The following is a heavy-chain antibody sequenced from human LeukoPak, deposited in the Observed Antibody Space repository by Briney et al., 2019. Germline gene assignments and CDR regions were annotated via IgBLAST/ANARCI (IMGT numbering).Heavy chain of an antibody. J-gene: IGHJ4*02. CDR3: ASGDYPYYLDY. V-gene: IGHV4-59*01. CDR2: IYYSGST. CDR1: GGSISSYD. D-gene: IGHD4-17*01. Sequence: SETLSLTCTVSGGSISSYDLSWIRQPPGKGLEWIGYIYYSGSTNYNPSLKSRVTISVDTSKNQFSLKLSSVTAADTAVYYCASGDYPYYLDYWDQGTLVTVSS.